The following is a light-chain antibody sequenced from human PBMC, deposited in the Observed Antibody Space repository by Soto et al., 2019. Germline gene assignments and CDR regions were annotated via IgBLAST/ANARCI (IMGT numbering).Light chain of an antibody. Sequence: IVLPQSPGTLSLSPGERATLSCRASQSVSNNYLAWYQQKPGQAPRLLIYGASNRATGIPDRFSGSGSGTDFTLTISRLEPEDFAVYYCQQYGSSLPWTFGQGTKVDIK. V-gene: IGKV3-20*01. CDR1: QSVSNNY. CDR3: QQYGSSLPWT. CDR2: GAS. J-gene: IGKJ1*01.